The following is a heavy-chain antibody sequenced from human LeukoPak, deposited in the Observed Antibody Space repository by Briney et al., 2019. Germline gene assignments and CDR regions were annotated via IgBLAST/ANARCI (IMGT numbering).Heavy chain of an antibody. Sequence: PGGALGLSFGASGFPISSNYMSRGRQEPGKGLEGGSYISNSGGSTRSYADSVKGRFTISRDDAKNSLFLQMNSLRAEDTAVYYCARARVASGSYFTSDLWGQGTLVTVSS. CDR2: ISNSGGSTR. CDR1: GFPISSNY. V-gene: IGHV3-11*04. J-gene: IGHJ5*02. CDR3: ARARVASGSYFTSDL. D-gene: IGHD1-26*01.